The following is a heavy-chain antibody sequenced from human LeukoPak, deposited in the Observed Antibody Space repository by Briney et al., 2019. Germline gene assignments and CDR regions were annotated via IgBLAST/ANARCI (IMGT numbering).Heavy chain of an antibody. J-gene: IGHJ4*02. V-gene: IGHV4-39*07. CDR3: ARYDSSGFYQYYFDC. CDR1: GAPISSSSYY. Sequence: SETLSLTCSVSGAPISSSSYYWGWIRQPPGKGLEWIGSIYYSGSTYYNPSLKSRVTISVDTSKKQFSLKLTSVTAADTAVYYCARYDSSGFYQYYFDCWGLGTLVTVSS. D-gene: IGHD3-22*01. CDR2: IYYSGST.